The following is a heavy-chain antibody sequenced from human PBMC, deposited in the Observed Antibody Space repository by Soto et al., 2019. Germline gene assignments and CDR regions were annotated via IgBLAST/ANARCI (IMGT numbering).Heavy chain of an antibody. Sequence: TDTLALTCPFSGCSLSSSSYYWVWLRAPAGKWLELIGSIYYSGSTYYNPSLKSRVTISVDTSKNQFSLKLSSVTAADTAVYYCARSSNIVLLWFGETKSNWFDPWGQGTLVTVSS. CDR1: GCSLSSSSYY. D-gene: IGHD3-10*01. CDR2: IYYSGST. V-gene: IGHV4-39*01. J-gene: IGHJ5*02. CDR3: ARSSNIVLLWFGETKSNWFDP.